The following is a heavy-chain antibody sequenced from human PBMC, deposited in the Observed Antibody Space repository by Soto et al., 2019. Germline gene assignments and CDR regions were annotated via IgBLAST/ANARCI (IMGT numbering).Heavy chain of an antibody. CDR3: ARDSTYYYDSSGYNDAFDI. Sequence: SETMSLTCTVSVGSISSYYWSWIRQPPGKGLEWIGYIYYSGSTNYNPSLKSRVTISVDTSKNQFSLKLSSVTAADTAVYYCARDSTYYYDSSGYNDAFDIWGQGTMVTVSS. V-gene: IGHV4-59*01. CDR2: IYYSGST. D-gene: IGHD3-22*01. CDR1: VGSISSYY. J-gene: IGHJ3*02.